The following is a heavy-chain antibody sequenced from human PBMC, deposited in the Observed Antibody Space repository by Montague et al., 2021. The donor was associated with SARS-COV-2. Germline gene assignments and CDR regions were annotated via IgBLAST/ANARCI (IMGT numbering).Heavy chain of an antibody. CDR2: INDSGST. Sequence: SETLSLTCAVYGGSFRGYYWSWIRQPPGKGLEWIGEINDSGSTYYNPSLKSRVTISVDTSKNQFSLKLSPVTAADTAVYYCARGRAARSITIFGVVNPAIRYYYYMDVWGKGTTVTVSS. J-gene: IGHJ6*03. CDR1: GGSFRGYY. D-gene: IGHD3-3*01. CDR3: ARGRAARSITIFGVVNPAIRYYYYMDV. V-gene: IGHV4-34*01.